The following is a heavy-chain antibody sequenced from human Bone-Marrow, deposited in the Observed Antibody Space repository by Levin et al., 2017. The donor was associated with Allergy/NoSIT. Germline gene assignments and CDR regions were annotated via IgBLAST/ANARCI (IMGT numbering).Heavy chain of an antibody. Sequence: SQTLSLTCAVSGGSISSSGDSWSWIRQPPGKGLEWVGYLYQSGTYYNPSLKSRLTISLDRSTNQFSLKLTSVTAADTAVYFCARGATTLIRGAPYVYYGVDVWGQGTTVTVSS. CDR2: LYQSGT. J-gene: IGHJ6*02. CDR3: ARGATTLIRGAPYVYYGVDV. D-gene: IGHD3-10*01. CDR1: GGSISSSGDS. V-gene: IGHV4-30-2*01.